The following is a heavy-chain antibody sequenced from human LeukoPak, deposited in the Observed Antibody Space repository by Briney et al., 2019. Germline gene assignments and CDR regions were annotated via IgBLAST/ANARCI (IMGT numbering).Heavy chain of an antibody. CDR1: GFTFSCYS. D-gene: IGHD5-12*01. CDR3: ARALDIVATITPIDY. CDR2: ISSSSSYI. Sequence: PGGSLRLSYTATGFTFSCYSMNLVGQFASTWLHLVSSISSSSSYIYYADSVKGRFTISRDNAKNSLYLQMNSLRAEDTAVYYCARALDIVATITPIDYWGQGTLVTVSS. V-gene: IGHV3-21*01. J-gene: IGHJ4*02.